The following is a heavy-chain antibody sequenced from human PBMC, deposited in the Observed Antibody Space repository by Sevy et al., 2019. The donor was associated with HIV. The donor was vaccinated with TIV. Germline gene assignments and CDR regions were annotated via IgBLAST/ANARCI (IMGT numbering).Heavy chain of an antibody. CDR1: GFTFSNYY. J-gene: IGHJ4*02. V-gene: IGHV3-74*01. CDR2: LNGDGSDI. CDR3: FVRIRDSSEIDY. D-gene: IGHD6-6*01. Sequence: GGSLRLSCAASGFTFSNYYMNWVRQGPGKGLVWVARLNGDGSDINYADSVRGRFTISRDNTKNTLYLQMISLRGEDTAVYYCFVRIRDSSEIDYWGQGTLVTVSS.